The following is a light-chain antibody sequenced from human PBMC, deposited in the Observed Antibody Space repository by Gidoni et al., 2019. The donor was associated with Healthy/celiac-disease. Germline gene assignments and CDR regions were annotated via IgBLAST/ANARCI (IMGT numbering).Light chain of an antibody. V-gene: IGKV1-39*01. J-gene: IGKJ4*01. Sequence: DIPVTQSPSSLSASVGDRVTITFRASQSISSYLNWYQQKPGKAPKLLIYAASSLQSGVPSRFSGSGSGTDFTLTISSLQPEDFATYYCQQSYSTPLTFGGGTKVEIK. CDR2: AAS. CDR3: QQSYSTPLT. CDR1: QSISSY.